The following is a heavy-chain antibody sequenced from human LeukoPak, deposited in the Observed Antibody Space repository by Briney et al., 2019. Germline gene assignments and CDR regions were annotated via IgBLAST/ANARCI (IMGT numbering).Heavy chain of an antibody. Sequence: VASVKVSCKASGYTFTSYGISWVRQAPGQGLEWVGWISAYNGNTNYAQKLQGRVTMTTDTSTSTAYMELRSLRSDDTAVYYCARIPGRLRADYYYYYMDVWGKGTTVTVSS. CDR3: ARIPGRLRADYYYYYMDV. CDR2: ISAYNGNT. CDR1: GYTFTSYG. D-gene: IGHD5-12*01. J-gene: IGHJ6*03. V-gene: IGHV1-18*01.